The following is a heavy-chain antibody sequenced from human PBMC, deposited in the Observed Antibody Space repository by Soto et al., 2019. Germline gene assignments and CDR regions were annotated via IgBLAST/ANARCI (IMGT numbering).Heavy chain of an antibody. CDR2: INHSGST. V-gene: IGHV4-34*01. CDR1: GGSFSGYY. D-gene: IGHD4-4*01. CDR3: ARGTPGKVTTSLYYYYGMDV. J-gene: IGHJ6*02. Sequence: PSETLSLTCAVYGGSFSGYYWSWIRQPPGKGLEWIGEINHSGSTNYNPSLKSRVTISVDTSKNQFSLKLSSVTAADTAVYYCARGTPGKVTTSLYYYYGMDVWRQGTTVPV.